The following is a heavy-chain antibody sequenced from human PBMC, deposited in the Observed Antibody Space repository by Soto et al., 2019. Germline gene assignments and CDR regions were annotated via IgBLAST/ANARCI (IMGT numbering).Heavy chain of an antibody. CDR1: GGSISSYY. Sequence: PSETLSLTCTVSGGSISSYYWSWIRQPPGKGLEWIGYIYYSGSTNYNPSLKSRVTISVDTSKNQFSLKLSSVTAADTAVYYCARGYYDYIWGRQYYFDYWGQGTLVTVSS. V-gene: IGHV4-59*01. CDR3: ARGYYDYIWGRQYYFDY. J-gene: IGHJ4*02. CDR2: IYYSGST. D-gene: IGHD3-16*01.